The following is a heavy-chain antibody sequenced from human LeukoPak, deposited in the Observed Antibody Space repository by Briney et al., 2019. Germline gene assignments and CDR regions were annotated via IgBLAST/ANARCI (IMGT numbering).Heavy chain of an antibody. D-gene: IGHD4-17*01. Sequence: GASVKVSCKASGGTFSSYAISWVRQAPGQGLEWMGGIIPIFGTANYAQKFQGRVTITADESTSTAYMELSSLRSEDTAVYYCARVGYGDYVHIYFDYWGQGTLVTVSS. V-gene: IGHV1-69*13. J-gene: IGHJ4*02. CDR2: IIPIFGTA. CDR1: GGTFSSYA. CDR3: ARVGYGDYVHIYFDY.